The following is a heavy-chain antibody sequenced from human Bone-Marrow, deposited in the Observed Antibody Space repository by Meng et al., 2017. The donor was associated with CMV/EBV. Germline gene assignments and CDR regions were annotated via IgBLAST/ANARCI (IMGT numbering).Heavy chain of an antibody. D-gene: IGHD4-17*01. J-gene: IGHJ4*02. CDR2: INPNIGVT. CDR1: GYTVTEYY. CDR3: ARGRSTTVTSPPLDF. V-gene: IGHV1-2*02. Sequence: SGYTVTEYYLHWVRQAPGQGLEWMGWINPNIGVTNFAQQFQGRVTMTRDTSITTAYMELSRLMSADTAVYYCARGRSTTVTSPPLDFWGLGTLVTVSS.